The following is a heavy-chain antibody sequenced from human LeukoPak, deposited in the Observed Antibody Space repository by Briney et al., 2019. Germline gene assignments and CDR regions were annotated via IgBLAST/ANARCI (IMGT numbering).Heavy chain of an antibody. D-gene: IGHD3-22*01. J-gene: IGHJ4*02. CDR1: GFTFSDYY. Sequence: PGGSLRLSCAASGFTFSDYYMSWIRQAPGKGREWVSYISSSGSTIYYADSVKGRFTISRDNAKNSLYLQMNSLRAEDTAVYYCARDRRTYYYDSSSETYWGQGTLVTVSS. CDR2: ISSSGSTI. CDR3: ARDRRTYYYDSSSETY. V-gene: IGHV3-11*01.